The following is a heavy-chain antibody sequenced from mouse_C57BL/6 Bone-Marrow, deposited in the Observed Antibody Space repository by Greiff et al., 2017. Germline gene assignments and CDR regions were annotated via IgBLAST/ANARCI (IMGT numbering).Heavy chain of an antibody. D-gene: IGHD1-1*01. J-gene: IGHJ4*01. CDR1: GFSLPSYG. Sequence: VQGVESGPGLVAPSQSLSITCTVSGFSLPSYGVSWVRQPPGKGLEWMGVIWGDGRTNYHSALISRLRLSKYNSKSQFFLKLIRLQTDDTSTYYCASRFYYYGSSYDAMDYWGQGTSGTVSS. CDR3: ASRFYYYGSSYDAMDY. CDR2: IWGDGRT. V-gene: IGHV2-3*01.